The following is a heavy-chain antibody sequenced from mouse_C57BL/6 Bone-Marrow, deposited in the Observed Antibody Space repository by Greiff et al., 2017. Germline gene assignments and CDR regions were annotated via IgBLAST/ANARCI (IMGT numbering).Heavy chain of an antibody. CDR2: IYPRDGST. D-gene: IGHD1-1*01. V-gene: IGHV1-85*01. Sequence: QVQLQQSGPELVKPGASVKLSCKASGYTFTSYDINWVKQRPGQGLEWIGWIYPRDGSTKYNEKFKGKATLTVDTSSSTAYMELHSLTSEDSAVYFCARRGYCGSSPWFAYWGQGTLVTVSA. J-gene: IGHJ3*01. CDR1: GYTFTSYD. CDR3: ARRGYCGSSPWFAY.